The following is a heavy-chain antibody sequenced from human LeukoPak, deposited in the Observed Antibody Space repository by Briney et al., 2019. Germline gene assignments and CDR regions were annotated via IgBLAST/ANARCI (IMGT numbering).Heavy chain of an antibody. CDR3: ASTITVTTDY. Sequence: SEPLSLSWTVAGYSISSGYYWGWIRQPQGKGLKGIGSIYHSGSGYYNPSLKSRVTISVDTSKNQCSLKVTSVTAADTAVYYCASTITVTTDYWGQGTLVTVS. CDR2: IYHSGSG. CDR1: GYSISSGYY. D-gene: IGHD4-17*01. J-gene: IGHJ4*02. V-gene: IGHV4-38-2*02.